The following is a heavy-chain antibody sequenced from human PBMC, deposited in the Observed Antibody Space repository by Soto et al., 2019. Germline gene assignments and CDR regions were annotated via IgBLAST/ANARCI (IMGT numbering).Heavy chain of an antibody. Sequence: PSETLSLTCTVSGGSISSYYWSWIRQPPGKGLEWIGYIYYSGSTNYNPSLKSRVTISVDTSKNQFSLKLSSVTAADTAVYYCARVRPTKPYDAFDIWGQGTMVTVSS. V-gene: IGHV4-59*01. CDR1: GGSISSYY. J-gene: IGHJ3*02. CDR3: ARVRPTKPYDAFDI. CDR2: IYYSGST.